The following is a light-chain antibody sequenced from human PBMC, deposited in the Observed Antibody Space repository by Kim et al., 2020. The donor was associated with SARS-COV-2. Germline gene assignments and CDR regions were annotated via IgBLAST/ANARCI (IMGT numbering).Light chain of an antibody. CDR3: QQSYSALS. Sequence: DIQMTQSPSSLSASVGDRVTITCRASQSISSYLNWYQQKPGKAPKLLISAASSLQSGVPSRFSCSGSGTDFTLTISSLQPEDFATYYCQQSYSALSFGGGTKVEIK. V-gene: IGKV1-39*01. CDR1: QSISSY. J-gene: IGKJ4*01. CDR2: AAS.